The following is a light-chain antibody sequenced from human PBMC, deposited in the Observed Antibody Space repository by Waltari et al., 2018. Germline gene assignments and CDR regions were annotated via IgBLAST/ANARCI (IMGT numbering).Light chain of an antibody. J-gene: IGKJ3*01. Sequence: DIQMTQSPSSLSASVGDRVTITCRASQGILGYVAMYQRKPGKVPKLLIFAASTLQSGVPSRFSGSGSGTEFTLTISSLQPEDVATYYCQKCNSAPFTFGPGTKVDIK. CDR1: QGILGY. CDR3: QKCNSAPFT. V-gene: IGKV1-27*01. CDR2: AAS.